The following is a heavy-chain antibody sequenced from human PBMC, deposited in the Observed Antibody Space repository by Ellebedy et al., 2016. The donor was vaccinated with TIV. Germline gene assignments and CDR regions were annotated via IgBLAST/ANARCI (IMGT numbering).Heavy chain of an antibody. J-gene: IGHJ6*02. CDR2: IYYSGST. CDR3: ARIFWNGDYYYGVDV. CDR1: GGSISSSSYY. Sequence: MPSETLSLTCTVSGGSISSSSYYWGWIRQPPGKGLEWIGSIYYSGSTYYNPSLKSRVTISVDTSKNQFSLKLSSVTAADTAVYYCARIFWNGDYYYGVDVWGQGTTVTVSS. V-gene: IGHV4-39*07. D-gene: IGHD1-1*01.